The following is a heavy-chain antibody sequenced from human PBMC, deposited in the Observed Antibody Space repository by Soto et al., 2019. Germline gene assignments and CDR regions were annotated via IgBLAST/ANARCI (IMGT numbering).Heavy chain of an antibody. J-gene: IGHJ3*02. CDR2: MNPNSGNT. D-gene: IGHD5-18*01. Sequence: ASGKISCKASGYTFTSYDINWVRQATGQGLEWMGWMNPNSGNTGYAQKFQGRVTMTRNTSISTAYMELSSLRSEDTAVYYCATRGYSYEHAFDIWGQVTMVPV. CDR1: GYTFTSYD. CDR3: ATRGYSYEHAFDI. V-gene: IGHV1-8*01.